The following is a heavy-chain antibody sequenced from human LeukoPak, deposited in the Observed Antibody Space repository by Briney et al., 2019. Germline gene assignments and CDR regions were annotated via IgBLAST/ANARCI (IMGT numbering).Heavy chain of an antibody. Sequence: SETLSLTCTVSGGSISSYYWSWIRQPPGKGLEWIGYIYYSGSTNYNPSLKSRVTISVDTSKNQFSLKLSSVTAADTAVYYCARGDAVVPAAYYYGSGGQGAFDIWGQGTMVTVSS. CDR1: GGSISSYY. D-gene: IGHD2-2*01. V-gene: IGHV4-59*01. J-gene: IGHJ3*02. CDR2: IYYSGST. CDR3: ARGDAVVPAAYYYGSGGQGAFDI.